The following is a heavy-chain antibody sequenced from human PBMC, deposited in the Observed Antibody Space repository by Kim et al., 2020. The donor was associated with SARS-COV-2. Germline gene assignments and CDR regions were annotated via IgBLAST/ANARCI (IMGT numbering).Heavy chain of an antibody. D-gene: IGHD1-26*01. J-gene: IGHJ6*02. CDR2: VYPGDSDT. CDR3: ARHLSVGHYYYAMDV. CDR1: GYMFTNYW. V-gene: IGHV5-51*01. Sequence: GESLKISCKGSGYMFTNYWIGWVRQMPGKGLEWMGIVYPGDSDTRYSPSFQGLVTISADKSISTAYLQWSNLRASDTATYYCARHLSVGHYYYAMDVWGQGSTVTASS.